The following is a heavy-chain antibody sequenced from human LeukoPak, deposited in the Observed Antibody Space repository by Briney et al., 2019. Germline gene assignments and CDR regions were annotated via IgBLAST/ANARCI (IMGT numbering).Heavy chain of an antibody. V-gene: IGHV4-39*01. CDR2: IYYSGST. D-gene: IGHD3-10*01. CDR1: GGSISSSSYY. J-gene: IGHJ5*02. Sequence: SETLSLTCTVSGGSISSSSYYWGWIRQPPGKGLEWIGSIYYSGSTYYNPSLKSRVTISVDTSKNQFSLKLSSVTAADTAVYYCARQRYGSGSHRFDPWGQGTLVTVSS. CDR3: ARQRYGSGSHRFDP.